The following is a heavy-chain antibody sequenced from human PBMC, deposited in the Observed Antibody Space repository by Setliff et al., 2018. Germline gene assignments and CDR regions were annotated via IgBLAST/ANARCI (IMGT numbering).Heavy chain of an antibody. Sequence: GGSLRLSCAASGFTFSSYAMSWVRQAPGKGLEWVSAISPIGDSTYYLDSVKGRFTISRDNAKNSVYLQMNRLRAEDTAVYYCARISRLYTSSWDDYWGRGTLVTVSS. J-gene: IGHJ4*02. D-gene: IGHD6-13*01. CDR1: GFTFSSYA. V-gene: IGHV3-23*01. CDR2: ISPIGDST. CDR3: ARISRLYTSSWDDY.